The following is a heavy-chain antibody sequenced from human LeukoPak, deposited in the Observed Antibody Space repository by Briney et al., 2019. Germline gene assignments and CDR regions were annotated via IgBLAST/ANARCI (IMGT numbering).Heavy chain of an antibody. CDR3: ARVDADYGDYGDY. J-gene: IGHJ4*02. V-gene: IGHV1-2*02. CDR2: INPNSGGT. D-gene: IGHD4-17*01. Sequence: ASVKVSCKASGYTFTGYYMHRVRQAPGQGLEWMGWINPNSGGTNYAQKFQGRVTMTRDTSISTAYVELSRLRSDDTAVYYCARVDADYGDYGDYWGQGTLVTVSS. CDR1: GYTFTGYY.